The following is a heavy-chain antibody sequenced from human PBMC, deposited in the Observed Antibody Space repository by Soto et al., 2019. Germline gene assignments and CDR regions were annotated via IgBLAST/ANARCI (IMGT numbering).Heavy chain of an antibody. CDR2: INSDGSSA. J-gene: IGHJ1*01. V-gene: IGHV3-74*01. CDR1: GFSFSSYW. D-gene: IGHD2-2*01. CDR3: AKGVPAATRYFQH. Sequence: VQLGESGGGLVQPGGSLRLSCAASGFSFSSYWMHWVRHAPGKGLVWVSRINSDGSSATYADSVKGRFTISRDNAKNTLYLQMNSLTPEDTAVYYCAKGVPAATRYFQHWGQGTLVTVS.